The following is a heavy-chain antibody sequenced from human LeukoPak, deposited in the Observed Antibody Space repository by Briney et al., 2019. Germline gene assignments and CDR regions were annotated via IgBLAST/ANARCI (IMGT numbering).Heavy chain of an antibody. CDR1: GGSVSTGSDF. CDR3: ARGASCNWNLYYYYYYMDV. D-gene: IGHD1-20*01. V-gene: IGHV4-61*01. Sequence: PSETLSLTCTVSGGSVSTGSDFLSWIRQPPGKGLEWIGYIYYSGSTNYNPSLKSRVTISVDRSKNQFSLKLSSVTAADTAVYYCARGASCNWNLYYYYYYMDVWGKGTTVTVSS. J-gene: IGHJ6*03. CDR2: IYYSGST.